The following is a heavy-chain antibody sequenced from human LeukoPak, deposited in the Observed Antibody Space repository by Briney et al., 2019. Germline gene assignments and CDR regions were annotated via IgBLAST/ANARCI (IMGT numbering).Heavy chain of an antibody. CDR2: IRNSDDNT. D-gene: IGHD2-2*01. Sequence: GGSLRLSCAASGFTFKNFAMTWVRQAPGKGLEWVSAIRNSDDNTYYADSMKGRFTISRDDSKNTLYLQMSSLRAEDTAVYYCARAPGRSGTNGYLFDPWGQGTLVSVSS. CDR3: ARAPGRSGTNGYLFDP. CDR1: GFTFKNFA. J-gene: IGHJ5*02. V-gene: IGHV3-23*01.